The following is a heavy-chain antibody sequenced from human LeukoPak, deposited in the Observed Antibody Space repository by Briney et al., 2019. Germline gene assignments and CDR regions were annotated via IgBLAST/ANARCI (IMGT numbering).Heavy chain of an antibody. CDR2: IYSGGST. D-gene: IGHD3-16*01. V-gene: IGHV3-66*02. CDR1: GFTVSSKY. CDR3: ERDGVPGGRDV. J-gene: IGHJ6*02. Sequence: GGSLRLSCAASGFTVSSKYMSWVRQAPGKGLEWVSVIYSGGSTYYADSVKGRFTISRDNSKNTLNLQMNSLRDEDTAVYYCERDGVPGGRDVWGQGTTVTVS.